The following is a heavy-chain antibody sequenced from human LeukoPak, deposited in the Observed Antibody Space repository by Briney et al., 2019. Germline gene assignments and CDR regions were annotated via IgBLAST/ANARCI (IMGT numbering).Heavy chain of an antibody. V-gene: IGHV5-51*01. D-gene: IGHD6-13*01. CDR1: GYSFTSYW. CDR2: IYPGDSDT. Sequence: GESLKISCKGSGYSFTSYWIGWVRQMPGKGLEWIGIIYPGDSDTRYSPSFQGQVTISADKSISTAYLQWSSLKASDTAMYYCARRSSSWYGNFDYWGQGILVTVSS. J-gene: IGHJ4*02. CDR3: ARRSSSWYGNFDY.